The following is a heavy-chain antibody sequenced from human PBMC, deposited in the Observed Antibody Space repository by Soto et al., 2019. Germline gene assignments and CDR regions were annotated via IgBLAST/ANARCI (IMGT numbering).Heavy chain of an antibody. CDR2: ISSSSSYI. D-gene: IGHD6-13*01. V-gene: IGHV3-21*01. J-gene: IGHJ5*02. CDR3: ARLAAAGTGWVDP. CDR1: GLTFSSHT. Sequence: PGGSLRLSCVVSGLTFSSHTMNWVRQAPGKGLEWVSSISSSSSYIYYADSVKGRFTTSRDNAKNSLYLQMNSLRAEDTAVYYCARLAAAGTGWVDPWGQGPLVTVSS.